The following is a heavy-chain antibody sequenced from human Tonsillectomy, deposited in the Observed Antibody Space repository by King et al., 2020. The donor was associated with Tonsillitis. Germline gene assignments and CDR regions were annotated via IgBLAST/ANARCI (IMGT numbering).Heavy chain of an antibody. CDR1: GGSFSDYY. D-gene: IGHD2-8*01. CDR3: ARRSGMVLQVAYWYFDL. V-gene: IGHV4-34*01. J-gene: IGHJ2*01. CDR2: INHSGST. Sequence: VQLQQWGAGLLKPSETLSLTCAVYGGSFSDYYWSWIRQPPGKGLEWIGDINHSGSTNYNPSLKSRVTISVDKSKNQFSLKLSSVTAADTAVYYCARRSGMVLQVAYWYFDLWGRGTLVTVSS.